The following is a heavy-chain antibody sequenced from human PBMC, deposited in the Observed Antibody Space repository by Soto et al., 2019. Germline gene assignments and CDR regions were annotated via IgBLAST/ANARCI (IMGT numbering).Heavy chain of an antibody. D-gene: IGHD2-15*01. J-gene: IGHJ4*02. V-gene: IGHV3-23*01. CDR1: GFTFSSYA. CDR3: AKGAYCSGGSCHGQNFDY. CDR2: ISGSGGST. Sequence: GGSLRLSCAASGFTFSSYAMSWVRQAPGKGLEWVSAISGSGGSTYYADSVKGRFTISRDNSKNTLYLQMNSLRAEDTAVYYCAKGAYCSGGSCHGQNFDYWGQGPLVTVSS.